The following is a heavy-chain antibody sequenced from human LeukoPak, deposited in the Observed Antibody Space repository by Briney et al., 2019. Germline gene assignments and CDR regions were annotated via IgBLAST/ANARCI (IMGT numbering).Heavy chain of an antibody. D-gene: IGHD3-22*01. CDR2: IWYDGSNK. CDR3: ARDNYYDSSGYYYYYGMDV. Sequence: PGGSLRLSCAASGFTFSSYSMNWVRQAPGKGLEWVAVIWYDGSNKYYADSVKGRFTISRDNSKNTLYLQMNSLRAEDTAVYYCARDNYYDSSGYYYYYGMDVWGQGTTVTVSS. J-gene: IGHJ6*02. V-gene: IGHV3-33*08. CDR1: GFTFSSYS.